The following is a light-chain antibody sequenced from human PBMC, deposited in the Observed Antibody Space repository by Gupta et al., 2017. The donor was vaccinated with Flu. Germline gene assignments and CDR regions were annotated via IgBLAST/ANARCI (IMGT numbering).Light chain of an antibody. CDR1: QSISSY. Sequence: DIQMLQSPSSLSASVGDRVTITCRASQSISSYLNWYQQKPGKAPKLLIYAASSLQSGVPSRFSGSGSGTDFTLTISSLQPEDFATYYCQQSYRTPRSTFGQGTKLEIK. V-gene: IGKV1-39*01. CDR3: QQSYRTPRST. CDR2: AAS. J-gene: IGKJ2*02.